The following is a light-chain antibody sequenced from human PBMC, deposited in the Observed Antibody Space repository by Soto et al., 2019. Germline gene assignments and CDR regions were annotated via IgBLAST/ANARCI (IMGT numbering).Light chain of an antibody. CDR1: QNIATH. CDR3: HQSHSAPLT. J-gene: IGKJ4*01. Sequence: DIQMTQFPSSLSASVGDRVTITCATGQNIATHLNWYRQKPGESPRLQIHAASTLASGVASRFSGSGSGTEFTLTIASLQADDFATYYCHQSHSAPLTFGGGTKVEIK. CDR2: AAS. V-gene: IGKV1-39*01.